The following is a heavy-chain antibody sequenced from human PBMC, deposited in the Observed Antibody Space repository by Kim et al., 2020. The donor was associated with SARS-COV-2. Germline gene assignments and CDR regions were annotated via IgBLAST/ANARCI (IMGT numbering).Heavy chain of an antibody. D-gene: IGHD4-17*01. J-gene: IGHJ4*02. V-gene: IGHV1-58*01. CDR1: GFTFTSSA. CDR2: IVVGSGNT. Sequence: SVKVSCKASGFTFTSSAVQWVRQARGQRLEWIGWIVVGSGNTNYAQKFQERVTITRDMSTSTAYMELSSLRSEDTAVYYCAADTPDHDYGDYPIARDPGVFDYWGQGTLVTVSS. CDR3: AADTPDHDYGDYPIARDPGVFDY.